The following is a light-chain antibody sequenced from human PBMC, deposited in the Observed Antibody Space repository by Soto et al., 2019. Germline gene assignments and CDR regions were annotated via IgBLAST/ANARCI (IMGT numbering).Light chain of an antibody. J-gene: IGLJ1*01. V-gene: IGLV1-47*02. CDR3: AAWDDSLIGYV. CDR2: SNN. CDR1: SSNIGSQY. Sequence: LTQPPSEYGTPWQRVPISCSGSSSNIGSQYVYWYQQLPGTAPKLLIYSNNQRPSGVPDRFSGSRSGTSASLAISGLRSEDEADYYCAAWDDSLIGYVFGTGTKVTIL.